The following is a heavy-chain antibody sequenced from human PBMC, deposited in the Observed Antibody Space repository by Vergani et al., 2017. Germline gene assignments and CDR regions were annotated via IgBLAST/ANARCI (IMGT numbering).Heavy chain of an antibody. D-gene: IGHD1-1*01. Sequence: QVQLVQSGAEVKKPGSSVKVSCKASGGTFSSYTISWVRQAPGQGLEWMGRIIPILGIANYAQKFQGRVTITADKSTSTAYMELSSLRSEDTAVYYCAGDLEEVPAFDIWGQGTLVTVSS. CDR2: IIPILGIA. CDR1: GGTFSSYT. CDR3: AGDLEEVPAFDI. V-gene: IGHV1-69*08. J-gene: IGHJ3*02.